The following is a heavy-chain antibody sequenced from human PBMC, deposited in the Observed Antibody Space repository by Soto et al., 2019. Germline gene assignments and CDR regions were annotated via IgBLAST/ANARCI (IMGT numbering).Heavy chain of an antibody. CDR3: ARHRTYCSSTSCYRHDAFDI. Sequence: PGEPLKISCKGSGYSFTSYWIGWVRQMPGKGLEWMGIIYPGDSDTRYSPSFQGQVTISADKSISTAYLQWSSLKASDTAMYYCARHRTYCSSTSCYRHDAFDIWGQGTMVTVSS. V-gene: IGHV5-51*01. D-gene: IGHD2-2*01. CDR2: IYPGDSDT. CDR1: GYSFTSYW. J-gene: IGHJ3*02.